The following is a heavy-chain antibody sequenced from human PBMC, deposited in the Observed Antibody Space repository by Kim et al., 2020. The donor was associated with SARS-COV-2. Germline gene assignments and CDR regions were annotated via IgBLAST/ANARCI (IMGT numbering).Heavy chain of an antibody. V-gene: IGHV3-30*02. D-gene: IGHD3-10*01. CDR3: AKGGWGSYYYYGMDD. Sequence: ESGQGRSTISRDNAKNTLYLHMNTLRPENTAVYYCAKGGWGSYYYYGMDDWGQGTTVTVSS. J-gene: IGHJ6*02.